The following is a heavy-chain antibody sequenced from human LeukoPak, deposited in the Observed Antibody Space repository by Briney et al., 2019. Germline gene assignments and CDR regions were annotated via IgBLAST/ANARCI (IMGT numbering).Heavy chain of an antibody. V-gene: IGHV4-59*01. CDR2: IYSCGST. D-gene: IGHD3-10*01. CDR3: APCFGSCRGLDV. J-gene: IGHJ6*02. Sequence: PSETLSLTCTVSGGSISSYYWSWIRQPPGKGLEWIGYIYSCGSTNYNPSLKSRVTISLDTPKNQFSLKLSSVTAADTAVYARAPCFGSCRGLDVWGQGTTVTVSS. CDR1: GGSISSYY.